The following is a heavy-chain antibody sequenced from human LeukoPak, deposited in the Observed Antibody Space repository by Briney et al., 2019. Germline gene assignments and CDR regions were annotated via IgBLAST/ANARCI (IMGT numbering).Heavy chain of an antibody. D-gene: IGHD3-10*01. CDR1: GGSISSSGYY. V-gene: IGHV4-39*01. Sequence: SETLSLTCTVSGGSISSSGYYWGWIRQPPGKGLEWIGSIYSSGSTYYNPSLKSRVTISVDTSKNQFSLKLSSVTAADTAVYYCASPTVRETHYYYMDVWGKGTTVTVSS. CDR2: IYSSGST. J-gene: IGHJ6*03. CDR3: ASPTVRETHYYYMDV.